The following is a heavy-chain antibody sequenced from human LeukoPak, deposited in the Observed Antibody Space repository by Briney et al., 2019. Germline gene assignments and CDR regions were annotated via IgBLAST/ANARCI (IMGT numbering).Heavy chain of an antibody. Sequence: SETLSLTCTVSGGSISSYYWSWIRQPPGKGLEWIGYIYYSGSTNYNPSLKSRVTISVDTSKNQFSLKLSSVTAADTAVYYCARDSSGYDYWGQGTLVTVSS. CDR2: IYYSGST. CDR3: ARDSSGYDY. J-gene: IGHJ4*02. D-gene: IGHD3-22*01. V-gene: IGHV4-59*01. CDR1: GGSISSYY.